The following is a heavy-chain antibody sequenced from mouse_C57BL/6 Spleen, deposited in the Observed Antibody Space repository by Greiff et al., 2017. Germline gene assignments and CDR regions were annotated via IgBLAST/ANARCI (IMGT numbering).Heavy chain of an antibody. CDR3: ARRATVVAHFDY. CDR1: GYTFTSYW. V-gene: IGHV1-59*01. J-gene: IGHJ2*01. CDR2: IDPSDSYT. D-gene: IGHD1-1*01. Sequence: VQLQQPGAELVRPGTSVKLSCKASGYTFTSYWMHWVKQRPGQGLEWIGVIDPSDSYTNYNQKFKGKATLTVDTSSSTAYMQLSSLTSEDSAVYDCARRATVVAHFDYWGQGTTLTVSS.